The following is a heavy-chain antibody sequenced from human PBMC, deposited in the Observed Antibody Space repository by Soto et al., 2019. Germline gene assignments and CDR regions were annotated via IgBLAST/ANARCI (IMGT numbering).Heavy chain of an antibody. J-gene: IGHJ6*03. V-gene: IGHV1-46*03. CDR2: INPIIGST. Sequence: QVQLVQSGAEVKKPGASVRVSCKASGYTFIDYYIKWVRKAPGQGLEWMGIINPIIGSTIHAKKFKGRVTVTMDTSTSTVYMGLSSLRSEDTALYYCARRITIFVVVNPPKNYYMVVWGTGTTVTVSS. CDR3: ARRITIFVVVNPPKNYYMVV. CDR1: GYTFIDYY. D-gene: IGHD3-3*01.